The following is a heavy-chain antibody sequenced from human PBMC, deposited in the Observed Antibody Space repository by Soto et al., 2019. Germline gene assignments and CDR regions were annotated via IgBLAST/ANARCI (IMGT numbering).Heavy chain of an antibody. CDR1: GYTVISYY. J-gene: IGHJ6*02. CDR3: ARDLGDETAMVYYYYGMDV. V-gene: IGHV1-46*01. CDR2: INPSDGST. Sequence: GASVKVSCKASGYTVISYYMHWARQAPGQGLEWMGIINPSDGSTSYAQKFQGRVTMTRDTSTSTVYMELSSLTSEDTAVYYCARDLGDETAMVYYYYGMDVWGQGTTVTVSS. D-gene: IGHD5-18*01.